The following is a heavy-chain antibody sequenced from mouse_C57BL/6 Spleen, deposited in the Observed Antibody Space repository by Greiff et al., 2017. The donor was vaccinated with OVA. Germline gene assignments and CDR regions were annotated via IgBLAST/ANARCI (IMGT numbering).Heavy chain of an antibody. CDR2: ISSGGDYI. D-gene: IGHD1-1*01. CDR1: GFTFSSYA. Sequence: EVKLVESGEGLVKPGGSLKLSCAASGFTFSSYAMSWVRQTPEKRLEWVAYISSGGDYIYYADTVKGRFTISRDNARNTLYLQMSSLKSEDTAMYYCTREDSHYYGSSLDYWGQGTTLTVSS. CDR3: TREDSHYYGSSLDY. V-gene: IGHV5-9-1*02. J-gene: IGHJ2*01.